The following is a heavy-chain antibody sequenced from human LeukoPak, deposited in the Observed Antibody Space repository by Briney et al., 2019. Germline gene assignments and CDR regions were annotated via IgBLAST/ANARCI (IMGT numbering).Heavy chain of an antibody. D-gene: IGHD2-2*01. CDR3: ARALRASYNWFDP. V-gene: IGHV3-74*01. CDR1: GFTFSSYW. J-gene: IGHJ5*02. Sequence: GGSLRLSCAAPGFTFSSYWMHWVRQAPGKGLVWVSRINSDGSSTSYADSVKGRFTISRDNAKNTLYLQMNSLRAEDTAVYYCARALRASYNWFDPWGQGTLVTVSS. CDR2: INSDGSST.